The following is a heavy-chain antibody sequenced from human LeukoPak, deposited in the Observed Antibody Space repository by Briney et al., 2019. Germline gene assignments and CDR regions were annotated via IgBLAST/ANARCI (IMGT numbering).Heavy chain of an antibody. CDR2: INSDGSST. J-gene: IGHJ4*02. D-gene: IGHD2-21*02. CDR3: AKGGSVVVTARYYFDY. V-gene: IGHV3-74*01. CDR1: GFTFSSYW. Sequence: GGSLRLSCAASGFTFSSYWMHWVRQAPGKGLVWVSRINSDGSSTSYADSVKGRFTISRDNAKNTLYLQMNSLRAEDTAVYYCAKGGSVVVTARYYFDYWGQGTLVTVSS.